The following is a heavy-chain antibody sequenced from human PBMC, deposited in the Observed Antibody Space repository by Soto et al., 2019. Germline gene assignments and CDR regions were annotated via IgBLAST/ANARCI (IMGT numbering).Heavy chain of an antibody. CDR3: ARDNWNYYMDV. CDR1: GYAFTSYG. Sequence: GASVKVSCKASGYAFTSYGISWVRQAPGQGLEWMGRISANNGKTNYAQKFQGRVTMTADKSTSTAYMELSSLRSEDTAVYYCARDNWNYYMDVWGKGTTVPVSS. J-gene: IGHJ6*03. CDR2: ISANNGKT. D-gene: IGHD1-20*01. V-gene: IGHV1-18*01.